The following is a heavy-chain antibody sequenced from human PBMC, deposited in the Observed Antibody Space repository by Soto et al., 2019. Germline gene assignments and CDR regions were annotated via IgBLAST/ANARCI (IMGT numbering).Heavy chain of an antibody. CDR3: ARDISPEVLWFGESHDAFDI. CDR2: ISAYNGNT. J-gene: IGHJ3*02. D-gene: IGHD3-10*01. V-gene: IGHV1-18*04. CDR1: GYTFTSYG. Sequence: ASVKVSCKASGYTFTSYGISWVRQAPGQGLEWMGWISAYNGNTNYAQKLQGRVTMTTDTSTSTAYMELRSLRSDDTAVYYCARDISPEVLWFGESHDAFDIRGQGTMVTVSS.